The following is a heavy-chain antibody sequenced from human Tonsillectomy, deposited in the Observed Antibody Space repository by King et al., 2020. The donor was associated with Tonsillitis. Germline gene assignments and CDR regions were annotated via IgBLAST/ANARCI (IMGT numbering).Heavy chain of an antibody. D-gene: IGHD6-13*01. Sequence: VQLVQSGGGLVRPGGSLRLSCAASGFTVSFNYMTGFAHATGTGREGVAVLNTRGRTYYGHSVKGRCTIPRDNSNNTLHLQMNSLRAEDTAVYYCARDPAAAGIIDYWGQGTLVTVSS. CDR3: ARDPAAAGIIDY. J-gene: IGHJ4*02. CDR1: GFTVSFNY. CDR2: LNTRGRT. V-gene: IGHV3-66*01.